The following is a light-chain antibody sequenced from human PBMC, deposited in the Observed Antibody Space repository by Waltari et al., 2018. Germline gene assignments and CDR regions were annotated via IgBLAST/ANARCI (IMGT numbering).Light chain of an antibody. CDR2: EDS. J-gene: IGLJ3*02. CDR3: FSAADNNWV. Sequence: SYELTQPSSVSVSPGQTAKILCSGDILAKKYARWFQQKPGQAPLRLIYEDSERPSEIPGRVAGSSSGTTVTLTITGAHVDDEADYYCFSAADNNWVFGGGTKLTVL. V-gene: IGLV3-27*01. CDR1: ILAKKY.